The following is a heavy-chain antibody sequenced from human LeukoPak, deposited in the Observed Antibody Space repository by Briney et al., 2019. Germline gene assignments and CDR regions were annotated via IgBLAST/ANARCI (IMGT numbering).Heavy chain of an antibody. D-gene: IGHD3-22*01. CDR2: IRRTGGST. CDR3: ANTDYYDTSALDY. Sequence: PGGSLRLSCAASGFTFSSYAMSWVRQAPGKGLEWVSAIRRTGGSTYYADSVKGRFTISRDNSKNTLYLQMNSLRAEDTAVYYCANTDYYDTSALDYWGQGTLVTVSP. CDR1: GFTFSSYA. V-gene: IGHV3-23*01. J-gene: IGHJ4*02.